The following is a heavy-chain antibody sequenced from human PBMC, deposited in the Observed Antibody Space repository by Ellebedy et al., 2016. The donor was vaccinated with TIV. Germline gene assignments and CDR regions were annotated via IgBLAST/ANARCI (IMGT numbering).Heavy chain of an antibody. J-gene: IGHJ4*02. CDR1: GYTFTSYG. D-gene: IGHD6-19*01. V-gene: IGHV1-18*01. CDR2: ISAYNGNT. Sequence: ASVKVSCXASGYTFTSYGISWVRQAPGQGLEWMGWISAYNGNTNYAQKLQGRVTMTRNTSISTAYMELSSLRSEDTAVYYCARDPPPTRQWLVHFDYWGQGTLVTVSS. CDR3: ARDPPPTRQWLVHFDY.